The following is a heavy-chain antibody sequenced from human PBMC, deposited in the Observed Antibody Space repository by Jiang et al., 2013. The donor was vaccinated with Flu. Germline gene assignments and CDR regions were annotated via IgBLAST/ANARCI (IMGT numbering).Heavy chain of an antibody. D-gene: IGHD2-15*01. Sequence: TLPLTCAVSGYSISSGYYWGWIRQPPLKGLEWVGSFYHSGPTYYNPSLKSRVTISLDTSKNQFSLKLSSVTAADTAVYYCVRVAQWPAHYFDYWGLGTLVTVSS. V-gene: IGHV4-38-2*01. J-gene: IGHJ4*02. CDR3: VRVAQWPAHYFDY. CDR2: FYHSGPT. CDR1: GYSISSGYY.